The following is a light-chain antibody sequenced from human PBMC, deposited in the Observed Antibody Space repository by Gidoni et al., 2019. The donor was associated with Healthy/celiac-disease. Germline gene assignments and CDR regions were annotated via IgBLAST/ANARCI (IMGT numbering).Light chain of an antibody. CDR2: EGS. V-gene: IGLV2-23*01. Sequence: QSALPPPASVSGSPRQSITISCTGTSRDVGSYNLVSWYQQHPGKAPKLMIYEGSKRPSGVSNRFSGSKSGNTASLTISGLQAEDEADYYCCSYAGSSTLYVFGTGTKVTVL. CDR3: CSYAGSSTLYV. CDR1: SRDVGSYNL. J-gene: IGLJ1*01.